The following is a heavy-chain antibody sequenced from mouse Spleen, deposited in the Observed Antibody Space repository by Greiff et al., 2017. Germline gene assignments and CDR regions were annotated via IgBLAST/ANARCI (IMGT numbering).Heavy chain of an antibody. CDR2: ISSGGSYT. Sequence: EVKVEESGGGLVKPGGSLKLSCAASGFTFSSYAMSWVRQSPEKRLEWVAEISSGGSYTYYPDTVTGRFTISRDNAKNTLYLEMSSLRSEDTAMYYCARAYYGSSPYYFDYWGQGTTLTVSS. J-gene: IGHJ2*01. CDR1: GFTFSSYA. V-gene: IGHV5-9-4*01. CDR3: ARAYYGSSPYYFDY. D-gene: IGHD1-1*01.